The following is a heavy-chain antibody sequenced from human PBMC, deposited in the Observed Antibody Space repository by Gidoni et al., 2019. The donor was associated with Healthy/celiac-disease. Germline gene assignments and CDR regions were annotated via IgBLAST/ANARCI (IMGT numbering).Heavy chain of an antibody. CDR3: ARHTGIPFDY. CDR2: IYYRGST. J-gene: IGHJ4*02. D-gene: IGHD6-13*01. V-gene: IGHV4-39*01. Sequence: QLQLQESGPGLVKPSETLSLTCTVSVGSISISSYYWGWLRQPPGNGLEWIGIIYYRGSTYYNPSLKSRFTISVDTSKTQFSLKLSSVTAADTAVYDCARHTGIPFDYWGQGTLVTVSS. CDR1: VGSISISSYY.